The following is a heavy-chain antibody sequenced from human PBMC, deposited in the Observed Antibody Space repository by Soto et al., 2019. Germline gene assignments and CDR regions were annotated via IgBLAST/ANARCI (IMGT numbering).Heavy chain of an antibody. CDR1: GGTFSSYR. Sequence: ASVKVSCKASGGTFSSYRIHWVRKAPGQGLEGVGGLVPIYRTADYAQKFQGRVTITAAESARTSYMELRSLKSQDTAVYYCGRGSRARLSSRWGQGTLVTVSS. V-gene: IGHV1-69*13. CDR3: GRGSRARLSSR. D-gene: IGHD6-13*01. CDR2: LVPIYRTA. J-gene: IGHJ4*02.